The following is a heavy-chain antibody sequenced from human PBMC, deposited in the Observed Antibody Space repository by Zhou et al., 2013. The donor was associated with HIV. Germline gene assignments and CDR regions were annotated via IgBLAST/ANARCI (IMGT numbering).Heavy chain of an antibody. D-gene: IGHD7-27*01. J-gene: IGHJ4*02. V-gene: IGHV1-18*01. CDR1: GYTFNNYG. Sequence: QVQLVQSGAEVKKPGASVKVSCKASGYTFNNYGITWVRQAPGQGLEWMGWISGSNGDTNYAQKFQGRVTMTRDTSISTAYMELSRLRSDDTAVYFCAALPVGNWGFDFDCWGQGTLVTVSS. CDR2: ISGSNGDT. CDR3: AALPVGNWGFDFDC.